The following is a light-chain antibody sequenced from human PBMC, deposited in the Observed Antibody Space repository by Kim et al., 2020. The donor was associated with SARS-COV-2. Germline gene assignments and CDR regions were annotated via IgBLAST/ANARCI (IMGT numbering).Light chain of an antibody. CDR2: DTS. V-gene: IGKV1-27*01. Sequence: DSQMTQSPSALSASVGDRVAITCRATQGIRNYLAWYQQKPGRPPKLLIADTSTLQSGVPSRFRGSGSGTDFTLTITSLQPEAVATYYCQKYNSAPLTFGGGTKVDIK. CDR3: QKYNSAPLT. CDR1: QGIRNY. J-gene: IGKJ4*01.